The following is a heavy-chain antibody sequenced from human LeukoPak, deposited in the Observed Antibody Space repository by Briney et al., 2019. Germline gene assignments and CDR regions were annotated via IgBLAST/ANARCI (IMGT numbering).Heavy chain of an antibody. CDR3: ARDPPFIVGVPEYFDY. V-gene: IGHV3-48*03. CDR1: GFTFSSYE. J-gene: IGHJ4*02. CDR2: ISSSGSTI. Sequence: GGSLRLSCAASGFTFSSYEMNWVRQAPGKGLEWVSYISSSGSTIYYADSVKGRFTISRDNAKNSLYLQMNSLRAEDTAVYYCARDPPFIVGVPEYFDYWGQGTLVTVSS. D-gene: IGHD1-26*01.